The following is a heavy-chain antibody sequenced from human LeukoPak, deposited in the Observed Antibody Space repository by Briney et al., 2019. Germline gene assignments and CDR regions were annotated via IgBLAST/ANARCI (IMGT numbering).Heavy chain of an antibody. CDR1: GGSISSSSFY. Sequence: SETLSLTCTVSGGSISSSSFYWSWIRQPPGKGLEWIGYIYSSGNTNYTPSLKSRVTISVDTSKNQFSLKLTSVTAADTAVYYCARGGVLLGIDYWGQGTLVTVSS. CDR2: IYSSGNT. D-gene: IGHD2-8*02. CDR3: ARGGVLLGIDY. J-gene: IGHJ4*02. V-gene: IGHV4-61*01.